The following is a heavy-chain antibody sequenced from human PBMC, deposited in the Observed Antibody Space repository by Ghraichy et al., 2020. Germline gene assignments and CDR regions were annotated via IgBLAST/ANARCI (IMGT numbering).Heavy chain of an antibody. Sequence: SETLSLTCAVNSGSFSGYYWSWIRQPPGKGLEWIGDINHSGTTNYNPSLKSRVTISVDTSKNQFSLKLSSVTAADTAVYYCARGLPQRYDFWSGYYYFDFWGQGTLVTVSS. CDR1: SGSFSGYY. V-gene: IGHV4-34*01. J-gene: IGHJ4*02. CDR2: INHSGTT. CDR3: ARGLPQRYDFWSGYYYFDF. D-gene: IGHD3-3*01.